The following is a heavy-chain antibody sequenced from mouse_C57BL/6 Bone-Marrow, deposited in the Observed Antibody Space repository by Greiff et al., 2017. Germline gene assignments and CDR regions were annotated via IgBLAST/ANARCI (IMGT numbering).Heavy chain of an antibody. D-gene: IGHD1-1*01. CDR1: GFNIKNTY. J-gene: IGHJ4*01. V-gene: IGHV14-3*01. CDR3: ARNPITTRINYYAMDY. Sequence: EVQLQQSVAELVRPGASVKLSCTASGFNIKNTYMHWVKQRPEQGLEWIGRIDPANGNTKYAPKFQGKATITADTSSNTAYLQLSSLTSEDTAIYYCARNPITTRINYYAMDYWGQGTSVTVSS. CDR2: IDPANGNT.